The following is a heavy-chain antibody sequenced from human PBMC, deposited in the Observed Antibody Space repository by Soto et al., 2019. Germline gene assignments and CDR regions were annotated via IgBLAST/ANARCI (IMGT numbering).Heavy chain of an antibody. CDR3: ARGSVIYGMDV. D-gene: IGHD3-10*01. CDR1: GGSISSYY. V-gene: IGHV4-59*01. J-gene: IGHJ6*02. Sequence: TLSLTCTVSGGSISSYYWSWIRQPPGKGLEWIGYIYYSGSTNYNPSLKSRVTISVDTSKNQFSLKLSSVTAADTAVYYCARGSVIYGMDVWGQGTTVTVSS. CDR2: IYYSGST.